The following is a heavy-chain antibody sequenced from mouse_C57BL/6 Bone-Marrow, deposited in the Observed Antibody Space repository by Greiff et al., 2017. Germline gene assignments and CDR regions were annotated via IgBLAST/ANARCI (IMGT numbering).Heavy chain of an antibody. V-gene: IGHV14-4*01. CDR3: TTWGYATAYYFDY. CDR2: IDPENGDT. Sequence: VQLQQSGAELVRPGASVKLSCTASGFNIKDDYMHWVKQRPEQGLEWIGWIDPENGDTEYASKFQGKATIPADTSSNTAYLQLSSLTSEDTAVYYCTTWGYATAYYFDYWGQGTTLTVSS. J-gene: IGHJ2*01. D-gene: IGHD2-2*01. CDR1: GFNIKDDY.